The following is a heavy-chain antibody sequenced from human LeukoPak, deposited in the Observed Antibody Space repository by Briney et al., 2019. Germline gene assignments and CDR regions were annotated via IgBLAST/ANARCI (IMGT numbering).Heavy chain of an antibody. CDR1: GFTVSSIY. J-gene: IGHJ4*02. V-gene: IGHV3-53*01. Sequence: GGSLRLSCAASGFTVSSIYMSWVRQAPGKGLEWVSVIYSGGRTYYADSVRGRFTISRDYSKNTVYLQTNSLRVDDTAVYFCARVAGFGELWYFDYWGQGTLVTVSS. CDR2: IYSGGRT. CDR3: ARVAGFGELWYFDY. D-gene: IGHD3-10*01.